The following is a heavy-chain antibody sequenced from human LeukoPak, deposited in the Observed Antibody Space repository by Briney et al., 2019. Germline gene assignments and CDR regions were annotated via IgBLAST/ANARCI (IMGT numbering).Heavy chain of an antibody. CDR2: IYSGGTT. V-gene: IGHV3-53*01. CDR1: GFTVNTNY. J-gene: IGHJ5*02. CDR3: ARGGFELTA. Sequence: GGSLRLSCAVSGFTVNTNYMSWVRQAPGKGLDWVSVIYSGGTTFYADSVKGRFTISRDNSKNALYLQMNSLRAEDTAVYYCARGGFELTAWGQGTLVTVSS. D-gene: IGHD1-20*01.